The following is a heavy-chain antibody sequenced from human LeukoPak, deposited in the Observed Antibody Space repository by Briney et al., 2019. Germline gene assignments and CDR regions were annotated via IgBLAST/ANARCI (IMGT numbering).Heavy chain of an antibody. CDR3: ASPAVWGELSLRY. D-gene: IGHD3-16*02. CDR2: ISSNGGST. CDR1: GFTFSSYA. Sequence: GGSLRLSCSASGFTFSSYAMHWVRQAPGKGLEYVSAISSNGGSTYYADSVKGRFTISRDNSKNTVYLQMNSLRAEDTAVYYCASPAVWGELSLRYWGQGTLVTVSS. J-gene: IGHJ4*02. V-gene: IGHV3-64*04.